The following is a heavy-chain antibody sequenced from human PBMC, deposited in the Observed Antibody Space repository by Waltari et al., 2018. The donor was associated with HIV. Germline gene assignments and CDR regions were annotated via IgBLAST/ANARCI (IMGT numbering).Heavy chain of an antibody. Sequence: QVRLDQWGAGLLRPAETLSLTCAVYGGTFNNYYWTWIRQAPGKGLEWLGEATQTGIVLYNPSLKGRLTSAVDPSKNQVSVKLMSVRAADTAVYYCARGEGIILGDTSTLRIQETSSYYFGLDVWGHGTPVIIS. J-gene: IGHJ6*02. CDR1: GGTFNNYY. D-gene: IGHD3-16*01. CDR3: ARGEGIILGDTSTLRIQETSSYYFGLDV. V-gene: IGHV4-34*01. CDR2: ATQTGIV.